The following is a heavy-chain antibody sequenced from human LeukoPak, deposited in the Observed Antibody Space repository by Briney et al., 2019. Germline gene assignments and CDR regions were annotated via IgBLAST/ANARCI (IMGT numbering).Heavy chain of an antibody. D-gene: IGHD5-12*01. CDR1: GYTFTSYY. J-gene: IGHJ3*02. CDR2: IYPSGGTT. Sequence: ASVKVSCKASGYTFTSYYIHWVRQAPGQGREWMGTIYPSGGTTTYAQDFQGRVIMTRDTSTSTVYMELSSLISQDTAVYYCARIDSAFDRAGAFDIWGQGTMVTVSS. CDR3: ARIDSAFDRAGAFDI. V-gene: IGHV1-46*01.